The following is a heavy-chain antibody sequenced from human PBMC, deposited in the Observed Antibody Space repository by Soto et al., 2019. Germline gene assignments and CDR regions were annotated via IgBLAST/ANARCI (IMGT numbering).Heavy chain of an antibody. CDR3: AKDTADTDMVHDDGYYCYYGMDV. D-gene: IGHD5-18*01. CDR2: ISYDRNSK. Sequence: QVQMVESGGGVVQPGRSLRLSCAASGFTFTTYAMHWVRQAPGKGLEWVAAISYDRNSKYYADSVKGRFTISRDNSKNTLYLQMISLRPEDTAVYYCAKDTADTDMVHDDGYYCYYGMDVWGQGPTVTVSS. V-gene: IGHV3-30*18. CDR1: GFTFTTYA. J-gene: IGHJ6*02.